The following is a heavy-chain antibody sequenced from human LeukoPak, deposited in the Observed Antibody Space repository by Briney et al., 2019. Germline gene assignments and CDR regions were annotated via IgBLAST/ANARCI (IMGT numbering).Heavy chain of an antibody. CDR3: ARAGEAYGDYYYYYYMDV. CDR1: GESFSGYY. V-gene: IGHV4-34*12. CDR2: IIDTGST. J-gene: IGHJ6*03. Sequence: SETLSLTCVVYGESFSGYYWTWIRQPPGKGLEWIGEIIDTGSTKYNSSLKSRVTISVDTSKNEFSLKLSSVTAADTAVYYCARAGEAYGDYYYYYYMDVWGKGTTVTVSS. D-gene: IGHD4-17*01.